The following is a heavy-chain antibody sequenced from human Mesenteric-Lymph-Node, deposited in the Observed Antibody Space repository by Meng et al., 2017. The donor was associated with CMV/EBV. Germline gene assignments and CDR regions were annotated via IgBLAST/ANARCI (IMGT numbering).Heavy chain of an antibody. V-gene: IGHV3-30*04. Sequence: GESLKISCAASGFTFSSYSMHWVRQAPGKGLEWVAVISYDGSNKYYADSVKGRFTISRDNSKNTLYLQMNSLRAEDTAVYYCARDHNDKQLVLLLDYWGQGTLVTVSS. CDR2: ISYDGSNK. CDR1: GFTFSSYS. J-gene: IGHJ4*02. CDR3: ARDHNDKQLVLLLDY. D-gene: IGHD6-13*01.